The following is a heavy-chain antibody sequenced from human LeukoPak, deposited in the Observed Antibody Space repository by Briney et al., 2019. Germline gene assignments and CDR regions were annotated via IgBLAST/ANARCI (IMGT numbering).Heavy chain of an antibody. CDR1: GFTFSDYY. Sequence: GGFLRLSCAASGFTFSDYYMSWIRQAPGKGLEWVSYISSSGNTIYYADSVKGRFTISRDNAKNSLYLQMNSLRAEDTAVYYCARDYAEYTYYYDSSGQGFDYWGQGTLVTVSS. CDR2: ISSSGNTI. J-gene: IGHJ4*02. D-gene: IGHD3-22*01. CDR3: ARDYAEYTYYYDSSGQGFDY. V-gene: IGHV3-11*01.